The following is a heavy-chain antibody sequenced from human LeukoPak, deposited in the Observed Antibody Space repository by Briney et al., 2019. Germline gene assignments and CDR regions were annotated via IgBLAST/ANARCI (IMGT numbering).Heavy chain of an antibody. Sequence: GGSLRLSCAASGFTFSSYWMSWVRQAPGKGLEWVANIRDDGGEIYYVDSVKGRFTISRDNAKSSLFLQMNSLRAEDAAVYYCARDKPRGSYYGSIFDSWGQGTLVTVSS. CDR2: IRDDGGEI. D-gene: IGHD1-26*01. V-gene: IGHV3-7*01. CDR3: ARDKPRGSYYGSIFDS. CDR1: GFTFSSYW. J-gene: IGHJ4*02.